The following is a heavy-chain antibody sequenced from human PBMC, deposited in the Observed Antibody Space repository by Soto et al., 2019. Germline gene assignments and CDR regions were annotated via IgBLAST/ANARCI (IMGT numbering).Heavy chain of an antibody. CDR1: GSPVSNSNW. CDR3: MRGDGIVVESHQQTGLPFDV. V-gene: IGHV4-4*02. CDR2: IYHSGTT. J-gene: IGHJ3*01. D-gene: IGHD2-15*01. Sequence: SETLSLTCAVSGSPVSNSNWWSWVRQSPGKGLEWIGEIYHSGTTNYNPSLKRRVTITIDRPKNQFSLNVRSVTAADTAVYYCMRGDGIVVESHQQTGLPFDVWGPATKLTVS.